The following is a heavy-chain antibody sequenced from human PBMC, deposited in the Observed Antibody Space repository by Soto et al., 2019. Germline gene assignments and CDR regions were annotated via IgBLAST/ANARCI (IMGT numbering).Heavy chain of an antibody. Sequence: ASVKVSCKASGYTFTSFGISWVRQAPGQGLEWMGWISAYNGNTNYAQKVQGRLTMTTDTSTSTAYMELRSLRSDDTAVYYCARDLPGWLPSPANSRYWGQGTLVTVSS. V-gene: IGHV1-18*01. J-gene: IGHJ4*02. CDR3: ARDLPGWLPSPANSRY. CDR1: GYTFTSFG. D-gene: IGHD3-22*01. CDR2: ISAYNGNT.